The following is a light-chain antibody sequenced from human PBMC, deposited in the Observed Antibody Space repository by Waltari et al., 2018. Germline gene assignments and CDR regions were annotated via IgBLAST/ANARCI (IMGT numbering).Light chain of an antibody. V-gene: IGLV2-14*03. CDR2: DVN. CDR3: GSYTTRATHV. J-gene: IGLJ1*01. CDR1: SSDVVGYNY. Sequence: QSALTQPASVSGSPGQSITISCPGTSSDVVGYNYVAWYQQHPGTTPKLIIFDVNRRPSGVSHRFSGSKSGNTASLTISGLQAEDEADYYCGSYTTRATHVFGIGTKVTVL.